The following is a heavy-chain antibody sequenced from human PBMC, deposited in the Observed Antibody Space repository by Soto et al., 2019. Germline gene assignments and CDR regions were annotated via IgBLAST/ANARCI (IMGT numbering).Heavy chain of an antibody. CDR2: IYYSGST. V-gene: IGHV4-59*01. J-gene: IGHJ5*02. D-gene: IGHD2-15*01. Sequence: QVQLQESGPGLVKPSETLSLTCTVSGGSISSYYWSWIRQPPGKGLEWIGYIYYSGSTNYNPSLKSRVTISVDTSKNQCSLKLSSVAASDTAVYYCARGRRDCSCGSCLYWFDPWGQGTLVTVSS. CDR3: ARGRRDCSCGSCLYWFDP. CDR1: GGSISSYY.